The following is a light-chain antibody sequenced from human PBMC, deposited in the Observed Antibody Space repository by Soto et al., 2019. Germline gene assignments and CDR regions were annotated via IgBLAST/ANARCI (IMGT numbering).Light chain of an antibody. CDR1: QSVRTS. J-gene: IGKJ4*01. V-gene: IGKV3-11*01. CDR2: AAS. CDR3: QQRSDWPPSLT. Sequence: EIVLTQSPATLSLSPGERATLSCRASQSVRTSLAWYQQKPGQAPRLLIYAASNRATGIPARFSGSGSGTDFTLTISSLEPEDSAVYYCQQRSDWPPSLTFGGGTKADVK.